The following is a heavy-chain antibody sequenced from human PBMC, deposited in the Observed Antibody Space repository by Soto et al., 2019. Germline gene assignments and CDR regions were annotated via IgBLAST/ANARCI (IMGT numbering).Heavy chain of an antibody. J-gene: IGHJ4*02. V-gene: IGHV5-51*01. CDR1: GYRFTSYW. Sequence: GESLKISCQGSGYRFTSYWIGWVRQMPGKGLEWMGIIYPGDSDTRYSPSFQGQVTISADKSISTAYLQWSSLKASDTAMYYCARQGTYYDFWSGYWSFDYWGQGTLVTVSS. D-gene: IGHD3-3*01. CDR2: IYPGDSDT. CDR3: ARQGTYYDFWSGYWSFDY.